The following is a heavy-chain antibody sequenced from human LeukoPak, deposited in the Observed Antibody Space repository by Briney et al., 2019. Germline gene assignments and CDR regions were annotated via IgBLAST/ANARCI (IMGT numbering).Heavy chain of an antibody. J-gene: IGHJ3*02. CDR3: ARYVIAVAGFSDAFDI. Sequence: SETLSLTCAVYGGSFSGYYWSWIRQPPGKGLEWIGEINHSGSTNYNPSLKSRVTISVDTSKNQFSLKLSSVTAADTAVYYCARYVIAVAGFSDAFDIWGQGTMVTVSS. D-gene: IGHD6-19*01. CDR1: GGSFSGYY. V-gene: IGHV4-34*01. CDR2: INHSGST.